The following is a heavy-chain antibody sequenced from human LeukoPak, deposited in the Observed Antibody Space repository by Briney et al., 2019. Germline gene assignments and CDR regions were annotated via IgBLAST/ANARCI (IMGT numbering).Heavy chain of an antibody. Sequence: SETLSLTCTVSGGSISSSSYDWGWIRQPQGKGVEWIGSIYDSGSTYYNPSLKSRVTISVDTSKNQFSLKLSSVTAADTAVYYCARGGYYDSSGYYTESLIFDYWGQGTLVTVSS. D-gene: IGHD3-22*01. CDR2: IYDSGST. CDR3: ARGGYYDSSGYYTESLIFDY. V-gene: IGHV4-39*01. CDR1: GGSISSSSYD. J-gene: IGHJ4*02.